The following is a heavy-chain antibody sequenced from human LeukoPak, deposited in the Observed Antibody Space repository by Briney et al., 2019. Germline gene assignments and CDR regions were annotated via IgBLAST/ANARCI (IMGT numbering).Heavy chain of an antibody. CDR1: GGSISSYY. CDR3: ARDSGQWLVQHYYNYYYMDV. V-gene: IGHV4-4*07. Sequence: SETLSLTCTVSGGSISSYYWSWIRQPAGKGLEWIGRIYTSGSTNYNPSLKSRVTMSVDTSKNQFSLKLSSVTAADTAVYYCARDSGQWLVQHYYNYYYMDVWGKGTTVTVSS. D-gene: IGHD6-19*01. J-gene: IGHJ6*03. CDR2: IYTSGST.